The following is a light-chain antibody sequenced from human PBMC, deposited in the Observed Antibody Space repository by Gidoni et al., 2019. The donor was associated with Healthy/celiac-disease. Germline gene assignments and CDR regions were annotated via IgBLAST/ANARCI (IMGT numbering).Light chain of an antibody. CDR2: SNN. CDR1: SSNIGSNT. V-gene: IGLV1-44*01. CDR3: AAWDDSLNGFYV. Sequence: QSVLTPPPSASGTPGQMVTISCSGSSSNIGSNTVNWYKQLPGTGPKLLIYSNNQRPSGVPDRFSGSKSGTSASLAISGLQSEDEADYYCAAWDDSLNGFYVFGTGTKVTVL. J-gene: IGLJ1*01.